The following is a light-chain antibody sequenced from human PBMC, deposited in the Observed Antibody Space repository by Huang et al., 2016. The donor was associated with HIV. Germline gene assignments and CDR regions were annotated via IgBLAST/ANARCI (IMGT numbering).Light chain of an antibody. CDR1: QGISNY. J-gene: IGKJ1*01. CDR3: QQYNSAPPTWT. V-gene: IGKV1-27*01. Sequence: DPVTITCRASQGISNYLAWYQQKPGKVPKLLIYAASTLQSGVPSRFSGSGSGTDFTLTISSLQPEDVATYYCQQYNSAPPTWTFGQGTKVEIK. CDR2: AAS.